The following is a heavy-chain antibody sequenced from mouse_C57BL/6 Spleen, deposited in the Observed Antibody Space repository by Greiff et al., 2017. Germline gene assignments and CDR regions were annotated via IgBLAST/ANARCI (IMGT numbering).Heavy chain of an antibody. CDR2: ILPGSGST. CDR1: GYTFTGYG. CDR3: ARWGLNLTGARDY. D-gene: IGHD3-2*01. V-gene: IGHV1-9*01. J-gene: IGHJ4*01. Sequence: QVQLQQSGAELMKPGASVKLSCKATGYTFTGYGIEWVKQRPGHGLEWIGEILPGSGSTNYNEKFKGKATLTADTSSNTAYMQLRSLTTEDSAIYCCARWGLNLTGARDYWGQGTSVTVSS.